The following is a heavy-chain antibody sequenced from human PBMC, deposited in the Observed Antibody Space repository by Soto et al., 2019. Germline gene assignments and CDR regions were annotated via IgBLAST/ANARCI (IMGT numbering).Heavy chain of an antibody. V-gene: IGHV4-31*03. Sequence: PSETLSLTCTVSGGSISSGGYYWSWIRQHPGKGLEWIGYIYYSGSTYYNPSLKSRVTISVDTSKNQFSLKLSSVTAADTAVYYCARRRVKNWNYGVGVVNWFDPWGQGTLVTVSS. CDR2: IYYSGST. CDR1: GGSISSGGYY. J-gene: IGHJ5*02. CDR3: ARRRVKNWNYGVGVVNWFDP. D-gene: IGHD1-7*01.